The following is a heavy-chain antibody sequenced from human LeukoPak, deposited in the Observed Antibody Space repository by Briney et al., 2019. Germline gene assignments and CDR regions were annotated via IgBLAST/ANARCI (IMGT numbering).Heavy chain of an antibody. CDR3: ARLYGGNSYYYGMDV. CDR1: GGSISNYY. J-gene: IGHJ6*02. CDR2: IYYSGST. Sequence: PSETLSLTCTVSGGSISNYYWSWIRQPPGKGLEWIGYIYYSGSTNYNPSLQSRVTISVDTSKSHFSLKLSSETAADTAVYYCARLYGGNSYYYGMDVWGQGTTVTVSS. V-gene: IGHV4-59*01. D-gene: IGHD4-23*01.